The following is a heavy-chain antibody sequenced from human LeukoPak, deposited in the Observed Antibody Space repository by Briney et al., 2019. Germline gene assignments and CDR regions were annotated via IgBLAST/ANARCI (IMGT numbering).Heavy chain of an antibody. Sequence: PSETLSLTCTVSRDSIRSHYCAWIRQSPGKGLEWIGHIYNSATTDYNPSFKSRVTISLDTSKKQFSLKMTSVTALDSAVYYCARGGEGYNDDAFEVWGLGTAVTVSS. CDR1: RDSIRSHY. J-gene: IGHJ3*01. CDR3: ARGGEGYNDDAFEV. V-gene: IGHV4-59*11. D-gene: IGHD5-24*01. CDR2: IYNSATT.